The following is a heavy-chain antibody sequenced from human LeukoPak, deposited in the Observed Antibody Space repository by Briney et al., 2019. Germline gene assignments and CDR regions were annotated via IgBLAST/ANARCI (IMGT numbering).Heavy chain of an antibody. D-gene: IGHD6-19*01. V-gene: IGHV3-48*02. CDR2: IRSSGYPI. CDR1: GFTFSGYS. CDR3: ARTGNSAWNYYFDY. J-gene: IGHJ4*02. Sequence: PGGSLRLSCAASGFTFSGYSMNWVRQAPGKGLEWVSYIRSSGYPIHYADSVKGRFTISRDNAKSSVYLQMNSLRDEDTAIYYCARTGNSAWNYYFDYWGQGSLVTVSS.